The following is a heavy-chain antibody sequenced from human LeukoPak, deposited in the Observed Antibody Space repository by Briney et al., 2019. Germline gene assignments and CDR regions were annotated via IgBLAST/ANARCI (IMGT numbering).Heavy chain of an antibody. J-gene: IGHJ4*02. D-gene: IGHD2-15*01. CDR3: ARGLLLPRRWTSPGGFDY. Sequence: GGSLRLSCAASGFTFSSYERNWVRQAPGKGLEWVSFISTSGSTIYYADSVKGRFTISRDNAKNSLYLQVSSLRAEDTAVYYCARGLLLPRRWTSPGGFDYWGQGTLVTVSS. CDR1: GFTFSSYE. V-gene: IGHV3-48*03. CDR2: ISTSGSTI.